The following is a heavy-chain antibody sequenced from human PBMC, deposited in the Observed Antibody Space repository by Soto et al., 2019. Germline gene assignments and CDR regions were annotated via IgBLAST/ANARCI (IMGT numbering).Heavy chain of an antibody. CDR1: GFTFTYSA. V-gene: IGHV3-23*01. CDR2: ISGSGVNT. CDR3: AKGEGCGGGACYTRTYWYFDL. D-gene: IGHD2-21*02. Sequence: EVQLLESGGGLVQPGGSLRLSCAASGFTFTYSAMNWVRQAPGKGLEWVSAISGSGVNTYFADSVKGRFTISRDNSKNTVSLQMNSLRAEDTALYYCAKGEGCGGGACYTRTYWYFDLWGRGTLVTVSS. J-gene: IGHJ2*01.